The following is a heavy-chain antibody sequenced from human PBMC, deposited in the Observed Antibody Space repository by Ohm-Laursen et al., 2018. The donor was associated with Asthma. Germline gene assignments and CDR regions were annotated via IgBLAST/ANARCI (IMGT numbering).Heavy chain of an antibody. V-gene: IGHV3-33*01. D-gene: IGHD6-19*01. CDR3: AMSAVAGLSDAFDI. J-gene: IGHJ3*02. CDR2: IWYDGSNK. CDR1: GFTFSSYG. Sequence: SLRLSCAASGFTFSSYGMHWVRQAPGKGLEWVAVIWYDGSNKYYADSVKGRFTISRDNSKNTLYLQMNSLRAEDTAVYYCAMSAVAGLSDAFDIWGQGTMVTVSS.